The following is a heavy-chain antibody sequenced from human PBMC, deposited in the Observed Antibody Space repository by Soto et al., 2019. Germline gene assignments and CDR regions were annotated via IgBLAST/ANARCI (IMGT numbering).Heavy chain of an antibody. CDR3: ARIANYDFWSGYGGGYFDY. CDR1: GYTFTGYY. D-gene: IGHD3-3*01. Sequence: QVQLVQSGAEVKKPGASVKVSCKASGYTFTGYYMHWVRQAPGQGLEWMGWINPNSGGTNYAQKFQGWVTMTRDTSISTAYMELSRLRSDDTAVYYCARIANYDFWSGYGGGYFDYWGQGTLVTVSS. V-gene: IGHV1-2*04. CDR2: INPNSGGT. J-gene: IGHJ4*02.